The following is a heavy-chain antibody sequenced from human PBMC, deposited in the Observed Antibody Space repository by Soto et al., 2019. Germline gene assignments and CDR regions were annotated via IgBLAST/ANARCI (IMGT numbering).Heavy chain of an antibody. CDR3: GPGGGGNTQGH. V-gene: IGHV3-49*03. Sequence: PGGSLRLSCTVSGFTIGDFGMAWFRQAPGKGLEWVSFIRGRVYNGTTEYAASVKGRFTISRDDSKNIAYLQMNSLKSGDTAVYSRGPGGGGNTQGHWGQGTLVTVSS. CDR2: IRGRVYNGTT. J-gene: IGHJ4*02. D-gene: IGHD2-15*01. CDR1: GFTIGDFG.